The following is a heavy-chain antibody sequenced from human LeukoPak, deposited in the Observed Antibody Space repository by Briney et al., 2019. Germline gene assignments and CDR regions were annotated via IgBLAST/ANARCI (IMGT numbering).Heavy chain of an antibody. J-gene: IGHJ4*02. V-gene: IGHV3-48*03. CDR1: GFTFSSYE. CDR3: ARQFSGWTTY. Sequence: GGSLRLSCAASGFTFSSYEMNWVRQAPGKGLEWVSSISSGGSIIYYADSVKGRFTISRDNAENSVYLQMNSLRDEDTAVYYCARQFSGWTTYWGQGTLVTVSS. D-gene: IGHD6-19*01. CDR2: ISSGGSII.